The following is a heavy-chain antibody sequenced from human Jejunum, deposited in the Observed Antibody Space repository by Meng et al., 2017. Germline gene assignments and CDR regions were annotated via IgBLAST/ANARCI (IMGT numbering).Heavy chain of an antibody. D-gene: IGHD7-27*01. V-gene: IGHV1-3*01. Sequence: QVRPVQSGAEVKEPGPSVSLSCKASRYTFTDNAVHWVRQAPGQRLEWMGWINAANGDTKYSQKFQERVTITRDTFAGTAYLGLRNLESEDTAVYYCASHKWGLVFFEYWGQGTLVTVSS. J-gene: IGHJ4*02. CDR1: RYTFTDNA. CDR3: ASHKWGLVFFEY. CDR2: INAANGDT.